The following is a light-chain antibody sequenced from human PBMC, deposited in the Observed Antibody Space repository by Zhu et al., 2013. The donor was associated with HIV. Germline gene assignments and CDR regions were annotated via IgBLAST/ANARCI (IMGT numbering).Light chain of an antibody. Sequence: QSALTQPASVSGSPGQSITISCTGTSSDVGGYDYVSWYQHHPATAPKLMISEVTDRPLGVPDRFSGSKSGNTASLTISGLQAEDEADYYCCSYAGSYPLFGGGTKLTVL. V-gene: IGLV2-14*01. CDR3: CSYAGSYPL. J-gene: IGLJ2*01. CDR2: EVT. CDR1: SSDVGGYDY.